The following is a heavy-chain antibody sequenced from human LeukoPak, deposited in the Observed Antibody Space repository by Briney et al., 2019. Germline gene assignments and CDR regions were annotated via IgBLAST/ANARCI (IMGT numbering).Heavy chain of an antibody. Sequence: SETLSLTCTVSGGSISSGDYYWSWIRQPPGKGLEWIGYIYYSGSTYYNPSLRSRVTISVDTSKNQFSLKLSSVTVADTAVYYCARDSRKQYYYGSGKEVLNWGQGTLVTVSS. D-gene: IGHD3-10*01. CDR2: IYYSGST. J-gene: IGHJ4*02. CDR1: GGSISSGDYY. CDR3: ARDSRKQYYYGSGKEVLN. V-gene: IGHV4-30-4*01.